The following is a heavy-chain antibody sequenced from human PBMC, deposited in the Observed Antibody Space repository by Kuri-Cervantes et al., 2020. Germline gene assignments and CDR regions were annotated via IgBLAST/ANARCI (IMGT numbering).Heavy chain of an antibody. D-gene: IGHD1-26*01. J-gene: IGHJ4*02. CDR1: GYSFNTYW. CDR3: ARLEMVGATRFKY. CDR2: TFPGDSHT. Sequence: GGSLRLSCEGSGYSFNTYWIAWVRQMPGKGLEWMGITFPGDSHTTYSPSFQGQVTISADKSISTAYLQWSSLKASDTAVYYCARLEMVGATRFKYWGQGTQVTVSS. V-gene: IGHV5-51*01.